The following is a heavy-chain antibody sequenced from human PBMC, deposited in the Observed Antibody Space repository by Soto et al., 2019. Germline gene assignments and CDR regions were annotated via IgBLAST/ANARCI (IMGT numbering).Heavy chain of an antibody. CDR1: GYTFTGYY. D-gene: IGHD5-12*01. CDR3: ARGGGYPGNNYYYYMAV. V-gene: IGHV1-2*04. Sequence: ASVKVSCKASGYTFTGYYMHWVRQAPGQGLEWMGWINPNSGGTNYAQKFQGWVTMTRDTSISTAYMELSRLRSDDTAVYYCARGGGYPGNNYYYYMAVWGKGTTVTVSS. J-gene: IGHJ6*03. CDR2: INPNSGGT.